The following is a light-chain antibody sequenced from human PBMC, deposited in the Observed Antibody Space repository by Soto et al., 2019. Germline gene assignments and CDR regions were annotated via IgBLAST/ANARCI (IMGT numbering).Light chain of an antibody. CDR1: QSISSY. J-gene: IGKJ1*01. V-gene: IGKV1-39*01. CDR3: QQSFSTPWT. Sequence: DIQMTQSPSSLSASVGDRVTITCRAGQSISSYLNWYQQRPGKAPKILIYAASSLQSGVPSRFSGSGSGTDFTLTISSLAPEEFASYYCQQSFSTPWTGGQGTKVEIK. CDR2: AAS.